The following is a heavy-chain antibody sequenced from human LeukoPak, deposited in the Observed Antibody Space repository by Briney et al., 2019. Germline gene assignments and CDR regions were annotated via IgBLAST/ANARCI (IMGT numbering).Heavy chain of an antibody. CDR2: ISWNSGSI. V-gene: IGHV3-9*01. CDR3: AREVDTAMVSPYYFDY. CDR1: GFTFDDYA. Sequence: GRSLRLSCAASGFTFDDYAMHWVRQAPGKGLEWVSGISWNSGSIGYADSVKGRFTISRDNAKNSLYLQMNSLRAEDTAVYYCAREVDTAMVSPYYFDYWGQGTLVTVSS. J-gene: IGHJ4*02. D-gene: IGHD5-18*01.